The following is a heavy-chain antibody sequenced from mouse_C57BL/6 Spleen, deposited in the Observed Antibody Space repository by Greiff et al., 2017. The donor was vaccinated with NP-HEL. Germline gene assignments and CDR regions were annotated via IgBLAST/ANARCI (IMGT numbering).Heavy chain of an antibody. Sequence: EVMLVESGGGLVQPKGSLKFSCAASGFSFNTYAMNWVRQAPGKGLEWVARIRSKSNNYATYYADSVKDRFTISRDDSESMLYLQMNNLKTEDTAMYYCVVLGYYAMDYWGQGTSVTVSS. J-gene: IGHJ4*01. CDR1: GFSFNTYA. CDR3: VVLGYYAMDY. V-gene: IGHV10-1*01. CDR2: IRSKSNNYAT. D-gene: IGHD3-3*01.